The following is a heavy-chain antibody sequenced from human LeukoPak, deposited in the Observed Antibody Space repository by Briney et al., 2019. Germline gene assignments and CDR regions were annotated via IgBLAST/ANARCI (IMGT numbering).Heavy chain of an antibody. CDR3: ARAPGYSSSYFDY. D-gene: IGHD6-13*01. J-gene: IGHJ4*02. V-gene: IGHV4-39*07. CDR1: GGSISSSSHY. Sequence: PSETLSLTCTVSGGSISSSSHYWGWIRQPPGKGLEWIGSIYYSGSTYYNPSLKSRVTISVDTSKNQFSLKLSSVTAADTAVYYCARAPGYSSSYFDYWGQGTLVTVSS. CDR2: IYYSGST.